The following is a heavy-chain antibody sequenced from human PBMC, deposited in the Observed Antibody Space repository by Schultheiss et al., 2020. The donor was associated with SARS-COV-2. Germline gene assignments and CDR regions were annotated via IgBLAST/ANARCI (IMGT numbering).Heavy chain of an antibody. CDR2: INPNSGGT. V-gene: IGHV1-2*02. D-gene: IGHD6-6*01. Sequence: ASVKVSCKASGYTFTGYYMHWVRQAPGQGLEWMGWINPNSGGTNYAQKFQGRVTMTRDTSISTAYMELSRLRSDDTAVYYCARASRSGGGSRYSSSYWFDPWGQGTLVTVSS. J-gene: IGHJ5*02. CDR3: ARASRSGGGSRYSSSYWFDP. CDR1: GYTFTGYY.